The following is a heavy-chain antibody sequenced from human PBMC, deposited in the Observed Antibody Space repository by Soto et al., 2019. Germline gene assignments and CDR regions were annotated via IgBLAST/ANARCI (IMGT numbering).Heavy chain of an antibody. D-gene: IGHD3-10*01. CDR2: INHSGST. J-gene: IGHJ4*02. V-gene: IGHV4-34*01. CDR3: ARVGPMVRGVTFDY. CDR1: GGSFSGYC. Sequence: PSETLSLTCAVYGGSFSGYCWSWIRQPPGKGLEWIGEINHSGSTNYNPSLKSRVTISVDTSKNQFSLKLSSVTAADTAVYYCARVGPMVRGVTFDYWGQGTLVTVSS.